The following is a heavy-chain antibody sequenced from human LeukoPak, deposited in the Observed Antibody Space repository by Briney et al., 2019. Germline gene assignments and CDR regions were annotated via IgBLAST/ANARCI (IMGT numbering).Heavy chain of an antibody. CDR1: GYTFTGYY. Sequence: GASVKVSCKASGYTFTGYYMHWVRQAPGQGLEWMGWINTNTGNPTYAQGFTGRFVFSLDTSVSTAYLQISSLKAEDTAVYYCARDQKYSYGHRYYYYYMDVWGKGTTVTVSS. CDR2: INTNTGNP. J-gene: IGHJ6*03. V-gene: IGHV7-4-1*02. D-gene: IGHD5-18*01. CDR3: ARDQKYSYGHRYYYYYMDV.